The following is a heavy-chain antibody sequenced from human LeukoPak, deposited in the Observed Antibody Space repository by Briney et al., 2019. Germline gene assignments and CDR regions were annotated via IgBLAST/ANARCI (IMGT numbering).Heavy chain of an antibody. J-gene: IGHJ4*02. CDR2: INHSGST. D-gene: IGHD5-12*01. CDR1: GGSISSGGYY. Sequence: SETLSLTCTVSGGSISSGGYYWSWIRQHPGKGLEWIGYINHSGSTNYNPSLKSRVTISVDTSKNQFSLKLSSVTAADTAVYYCARDLSGYDVRFDYWGQGTLVTVSS. CDR3: ARDLSGYDVRFDY. V-gene: IGHV4-31*03.